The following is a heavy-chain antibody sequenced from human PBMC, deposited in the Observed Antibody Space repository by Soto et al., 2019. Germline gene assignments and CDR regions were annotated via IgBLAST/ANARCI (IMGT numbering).Heavy chain of an antibody. D-gene: IGHD1-26*01. J-gene: IGHJ4*02. CDR2: VNSDGHDT. CDR3: ARGRENYSYFDY. Sequence: EVQLVESGGGLVQPGGSLRLSFAASGFTFSTYWMHWVRQTPGKGLVWVSRVNSDGHDTVYADSVKGRFTLSRDNAKNPVFLLMSSLRAEDTAVYYCARGRENYSYFDYWGQGIVVTVSS. CDR1: GFTFSTYW. V-gene: IGHV3-74*01.